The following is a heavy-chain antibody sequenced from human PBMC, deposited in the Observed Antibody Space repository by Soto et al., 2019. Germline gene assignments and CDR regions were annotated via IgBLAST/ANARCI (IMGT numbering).Heavy chain of an antibody. CDR2: IKSKTDGGTT. V-gene: IGHV3-15*01. J-gene: IGHJ2*01. D-gene: IGHD6-19*01. CDR3: TTGLNSSGWPWYFDL. CDR1: GFTFSNAW. Sequence: EVQLVESGGGLVKPGGSLRLSCAASGFTFSNAWMSWVRQAPGKGLEWVGRIKSKTDGGTTDYAAPVKGRFTISRDDSKNTLYLQMNSLKTEDKAVYYCTTGLNSSGWPWYFDLWGRGTLVTVSS.